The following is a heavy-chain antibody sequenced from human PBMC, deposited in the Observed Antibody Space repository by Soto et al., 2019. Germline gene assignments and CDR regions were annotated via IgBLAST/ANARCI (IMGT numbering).Heavy chain of an antibody. J-gene: IGHJ5*02. D-gene: IGHD6-13*01. CDR2: IYWNDDK. Sequence: SGPTLVNPTQTLTLTCTFSGFSLRTSGVGVGWIRQPPGKALEWLALIYWNDDKRYSPSLKSRLTITKDTSKNQVVLTMTNMDPVDTATYYCAHSGSRWYEGYTWFDPWGQGTLVTVSS. CDR3: AHSGSRWYEGYTWFDP. V-gene: IGHV2-5*01. CDR1: GFSLRTSGVG.